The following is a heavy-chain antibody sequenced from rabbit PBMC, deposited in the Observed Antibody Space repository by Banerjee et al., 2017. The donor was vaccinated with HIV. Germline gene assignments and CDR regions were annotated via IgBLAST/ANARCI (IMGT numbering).Heavy chain of an antibody. CDR3: ARDVYRSGWNGDFNL. V-gene: IGHV1S45*01. CDR2: IYTGSGIA. CDR1: GSDISSYS. J-gene: IGHJ4*01. D-gene: IGHD4-1*01. Sequence: QEQLVESGGGLVTPGGTLTLTCTASGSDISSYSISWVRQAPGKGLEWIACIYTGSGIAYYASWAKGRFTISKTSSTTVTLQMTSLTAADTATYFCARDVYRSGWNGDFNLWGPGTLVTVS.